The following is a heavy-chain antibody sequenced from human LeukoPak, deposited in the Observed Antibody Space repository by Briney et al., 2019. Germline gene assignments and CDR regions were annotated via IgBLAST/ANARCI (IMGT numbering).Heavy chain of an antibody. J-gene: IGHJ3*01. CDR3: ARGYCNSNTCYIAFDV. CDR1: GFTFNNYA. CDR2: ISSSGTTI. Sequence: SGGSLRLSCAASGFTFNNYAMSWVRQAPGKGLEWVSYISSSGTTIYYADSVKGRFTISRDNPKNSLYLQMNSLRAEDTAVYYCARGYCNSNTCYIAFDVWGQGTMVTVSS. V-gene: IGHV3-48*01. D-gene: IGHD2-2*02.